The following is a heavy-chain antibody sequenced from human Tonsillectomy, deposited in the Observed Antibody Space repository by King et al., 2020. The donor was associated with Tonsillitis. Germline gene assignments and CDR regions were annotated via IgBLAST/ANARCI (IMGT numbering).Heavy chain of an antibody. D-gene: IGHD4-17*01. CDR3: ARDQGNHVTTLHYFYGLDV. J-gene: IGHJ6*02. CDR2: IIPMFGTP. Sequence: VQLVESGAEVKKPGSSVKVSCKASGGSFSNYAISWVRQAPGQGLEWMGGIIPMFGTPNYAQKFQGRVTITADESTSIASLELGSLRSGDTAVYYCARDQGNHVTTLHYFYGLDVWGQGTTVTVSS. CDR1: GGSFSNYA. V-gene: IGHV1-69*01.